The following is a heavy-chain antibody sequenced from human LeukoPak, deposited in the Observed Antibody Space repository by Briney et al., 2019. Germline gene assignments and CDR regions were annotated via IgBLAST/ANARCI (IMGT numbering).Heavy chain of an antibody. V-gene: IGHV1-69*13. Sequence: SVTVSCKASGGTFSSYAISWVRQAPGQGLEWMGGIIPIFGTANYAQKFQGRVTITADESTSTAYMELSSLRSEDTAVYYCAKDGYYDSSGYRQLEFDYWGQGTLVTVSS. J-gene: IGHJ4*02. CDR2: IIPIFGTA. CDR1: GGTFSSYA. D-gene: IGHD3-22*01. CDR3: AKDGYYDSSGYRQLEFDY.